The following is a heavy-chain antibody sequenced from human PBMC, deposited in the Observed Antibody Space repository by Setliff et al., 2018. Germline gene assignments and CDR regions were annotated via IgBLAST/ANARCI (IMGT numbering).Heavy chain of an antibody. CDR3: AKASLAYSFGYYFDS. CDR2: IRYDGSYE. J-gene: IGHJ4*01. V-gene: IGHV3-30*02. CDR1: GFIFSNYG. D-gene: IGHD5-18*01. Sequence: GGSLRLSCAASGFIFSNYGMHWVRQAPGKGLEWVGFIRYDGSYEYYADSVQGRFTISRDNSKNTLFLHMNNLRPEDTALYYCAKASLAYSFGYYFDSWGQGALVTVSS.